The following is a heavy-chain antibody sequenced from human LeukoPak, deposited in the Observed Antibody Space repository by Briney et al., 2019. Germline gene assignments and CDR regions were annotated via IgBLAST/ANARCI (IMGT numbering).Heavy chain of an antibody. CDR3: ARDLSAYCGGDCYYYYYYYMDV. J-gene: IGHJ6*03. Sequence: GGSLRLSCAASGFTFSSYWMSWVRQAPGKGLEWVANMKQDGSEKYYVDSVKGRFTISRDNAKNSLYLQMNSLRAEDTAVYYCARDLSAYCGGDCYYYYYYYMDVWGKGTTVTVSS. V-gene: IGHV3-7*01. CDR1: GFTFSSYW. D-gene: IGHD2-21*01. CDR2: MKQDGSEK.